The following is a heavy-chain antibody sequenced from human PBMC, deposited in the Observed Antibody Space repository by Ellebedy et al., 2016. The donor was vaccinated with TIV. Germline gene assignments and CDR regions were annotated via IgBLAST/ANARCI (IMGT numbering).Heavy chain of an antibody. V-gene: IGHV3-21*01. CDR1: GFTFSDYY. D-gene: IGHD3-16*01. CDR3: ARDLGPWRDYYYYGMDV. J-gene: IGHJ6*02. Sequence: GESLKISXAASGFTFSDYYMSWVRQAPGKGLEWVSSISSSSSYIYYADSVKGRFTISRDNAKNSLYLQMNSLRAEDTAVYYCARDLGPWRDYYYYGMDVWGQGTTVTVSS. CDR2: ISSSSSYI.